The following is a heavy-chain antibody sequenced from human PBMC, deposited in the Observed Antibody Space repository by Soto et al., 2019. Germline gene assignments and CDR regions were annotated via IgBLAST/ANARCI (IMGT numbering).Heavy chain of an antibody. Sequence: PSETLSLTCAVYGGSFSGYYWSWIRQPPGKGLEWIGEINHSGSTNYNPSLKSRVTISVDTSKNQFSLKLSSVTAADTAVYYCSRGHDDILTGRHYYYYYMDVWGKGTTVTVSS. CDR2: INHSGST. CDR3: SRGHDDILTGRHYYYYYMDV. D-gene: IGHD3-9*01. V-gene: IGHV4-34*01. CDR1: GGSFSGYY. J-gene: IGHJ6*03.